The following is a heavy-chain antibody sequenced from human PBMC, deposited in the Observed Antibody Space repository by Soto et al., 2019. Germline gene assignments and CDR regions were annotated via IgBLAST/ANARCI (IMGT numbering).Heavy chain of an antibody. D-gene: IGHD6-13*01. CDR1: GFTVSSNY. J-gene: IGHJ4*02. V-gene: IGHV3-66*01. CDR2: IYSGGTT. Sequence: EVQLVESGGGLVQPGGSLRLSCAASGFTVSSNYMSWVRQAPGKGLERVSIIYSGGTTYYADSVKGRFTISRDNSKNQLYLQMNSLRAEDTAVYYCARAGISQAAAGSLDCCPIDSWGQGTLVTVSS. CDR3: ARAGISQAAAGSLDCCPIDS.